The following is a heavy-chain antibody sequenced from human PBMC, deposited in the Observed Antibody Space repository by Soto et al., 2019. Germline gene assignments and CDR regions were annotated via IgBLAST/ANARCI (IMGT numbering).Heavy chain of an antibody. CDR1: GFTFSSYA. CDR2: ISYDGSNK. CDR3: ARVGGSGWPIY. J-gene: IGHJ4*02. Sequence: GGSLRLSCAASGFTFSSYAMHWVRQAPGKGLEWVAVISYDGSNKYYADSVKGRFTISRDNSKNTLYLQMNSLRAEDTAVYYCARVGGSGWPIYWGQGTLVTVSS. D-gene: IGHD6-19*01. V-gene: IGHV3-30-3*01.